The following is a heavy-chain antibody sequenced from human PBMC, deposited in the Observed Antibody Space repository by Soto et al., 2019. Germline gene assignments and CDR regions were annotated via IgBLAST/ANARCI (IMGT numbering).Heavy chain of an antibody. V-gene: IGHV3-43*01. Sequence: EVQLVESGGGVVQPGGSLRLSCTASGFTFGDYTMHWVRQAPGKGLEWVSLITWDGINIEYADSVRGRFTISRDNSKNSQYLQMNGLRHEDTAFYYCAKDGIAWHWGQGTLVTVSS. J-gene: IGHJ4*02. CDR3: AKDGIAWH. CDR2: ITWDGINI. D-gene: IGHD2-15*01. CDR1: GFTFGDYT.